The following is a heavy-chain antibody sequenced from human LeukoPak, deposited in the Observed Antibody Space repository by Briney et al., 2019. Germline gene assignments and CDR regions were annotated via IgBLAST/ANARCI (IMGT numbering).Heavy chain of an antibody. D-gene: IGHD1-26*01. CDR2: INANSGGT. J-gene: IGHJ4*02. Sequence: ASVKVSCKASGYDFSGYYIHWVRQAPGQGLEWMGWINANSGGTNFAQKFQGRVTLTRDTSISTVYMELSRVTSDDTAVYYCARDQGGGATDFDYWGQGTLVTVSS. V-gene: IGHV1-2*02. CDR1: GYDFSGYY. CDR3: ARDQGGGATDFDY.